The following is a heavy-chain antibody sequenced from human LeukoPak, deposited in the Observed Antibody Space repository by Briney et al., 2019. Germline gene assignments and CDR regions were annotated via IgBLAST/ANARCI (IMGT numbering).Heavy chain of an antibody. J-gene: IGHJ6*03. CDR2: INHSGST. V-gene: IGHV4-34*01. CDR1: GGSFSDYY. Sequence: PSETLSLTCAVYGGSFSDYYWSWIRQPPGKGLEWIGEINHSGSTNYNPSLKSRVTISVDTSKNQFSLKLSSVTAADTAVYYCARGKILYSTYYYGSGSPNRRAYMDVWGKGTTVTVSS. D-gene: IGHD3-10*01. CDR3: ARGKILYSTYYYGSGSPNRRAYMDV.